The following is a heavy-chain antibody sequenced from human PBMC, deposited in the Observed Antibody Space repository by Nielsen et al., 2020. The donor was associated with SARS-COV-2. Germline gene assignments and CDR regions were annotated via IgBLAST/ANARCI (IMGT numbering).Heavy chain of an antibody. CDR3: AILTGYYNLFDY. Sequence: SETLSPTCTVSGGSISSYYWSWIRQPPGKGLEWIGYIYYSGSTNYNPSLKSRVTISVDTSKNQFSLKLSSVTAADTAVYYCAILTGYYNLFDYWGQGTLVTVSS. CDR1: GGSISSYY. V-gene: IGHV4-59*01. D-gene: IGHD3-9*01. J-gene: IGHJ4*02. CDR2: IYYSGST.